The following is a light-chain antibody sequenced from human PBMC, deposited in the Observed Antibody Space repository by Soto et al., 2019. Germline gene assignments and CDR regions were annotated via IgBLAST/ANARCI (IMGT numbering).Light chain of an antibody. J-gene: IGKJ2*03. CDR2: HAS. CDR1: QRISGW. V-gene: IGKV1-5*01. CDR3: QQYDPYVS. Sequence: DIQMTQSPSTLSASVGDRVTITCRASQRISGWLAWYQQKPEKAPKLLIYHASDVESGVPSRFSGRGSGTEFTLTISSLQPEDFGTYYCQQYDPYVSFGQGTKVEVK.